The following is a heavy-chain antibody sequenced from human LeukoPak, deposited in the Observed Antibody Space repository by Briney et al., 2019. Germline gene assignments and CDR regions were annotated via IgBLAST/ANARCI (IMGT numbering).Heavy chain of an antibody. V-gene: IGHV1-18*01. J-gene: IGHJ1*01. CDR1: GYTFTSYG. Sequence: ASVKVSCKASGYTFTSYGIIWVRQAPGQGLEWMGWISGYNGNTNYAQKLQGRVTMTTDTSTSTAYMELRSLRSDDTAVYYCAREAVNAYYYDSSGPSDTWPYFQHWGQGTLVTVSS. CDR2: ISGYNGNT. CDR3: AREAVNAYYYDSSGPSDTWPYFQH. D-gene: IGHD3-22*01.